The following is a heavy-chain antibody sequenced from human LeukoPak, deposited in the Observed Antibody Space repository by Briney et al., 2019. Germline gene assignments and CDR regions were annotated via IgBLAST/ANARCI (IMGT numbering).Heavy chain of an antibody. V-gene: IGHV4-39*01. J-gene: IGHJ4*02. CDR1: DGSISSSSYY. CDR3: ARHPWYQLLSFDY. CDR2: IYYSGST. D-gene: IGHD2-2*01. Sequence: SETLSLTCTVSDGSISSSSYYWGWIRQPPGKGLEWIGSIYYSGSTYYNPSLKSRVTISVDTSKNQFSLKLSSVTAADTAVYYCARHPWYQLLSFDYWGQGTLVTVSS.